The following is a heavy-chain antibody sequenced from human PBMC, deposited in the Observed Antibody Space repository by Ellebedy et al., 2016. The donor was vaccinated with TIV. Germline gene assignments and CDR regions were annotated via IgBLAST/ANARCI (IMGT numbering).Heavy chain of an antibody. V-gene: IGHV4-59*08. Sequence: MPSETLSLTCTVSGGSISGYYWSWIRQSPGKGLEWIGYIYYIGSRNYNPSLKSRVTISLNTSKSQFSLQLDSVTAADTAVYYCARLNVITISGVVWANWFDSWGQGTLVTVSS. J-gene: IGHJ5*01. CDR1: GGSISGYY. D-gene: IGHD3-3*01. CDR3: ARLNVITISGVVWANWFDS. CDR2: IYYIGSR.